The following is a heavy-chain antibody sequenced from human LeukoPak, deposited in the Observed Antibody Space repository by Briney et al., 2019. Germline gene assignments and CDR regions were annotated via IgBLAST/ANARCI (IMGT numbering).Heavy chain of an antibody. V-gene: IGHV3-74*01. D-gene: IGHD3-22*01. CDR3: ARDLGQYYDTSDNWFDP. CDR2: INSDGINT. J-gene: IGHJ5*02. Sequence: PGGSLRLSCAASGLTFSNYWMHWVRQAPGKGLVWVSRINSDGINTSYADSVKGRFTISRDNAKNTLNLQMNSLRDEDTAVYYCARDLGQYYDTSDNWFDPWGQGTLVTVSS. CDR1: GLTFSNYW.